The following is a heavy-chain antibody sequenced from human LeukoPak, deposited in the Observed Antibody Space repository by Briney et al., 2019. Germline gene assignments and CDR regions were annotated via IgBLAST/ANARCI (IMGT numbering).Heavy chain of an antibody. Sequence: SETLSLTCTVSAGSISHYYWSWIRQLAGKGLEWIGRIISSGSTTYNPSLKSRVTMSVDPAKNQFSLILSPGTAADTPCYSCGRDRAASRNFDYWGQGTLVTVSS. CDR1: AGSISHYY. CDR2: IISSGST. J-gene: IGHJ4*01. D-gene: IGHD6-25*01. CDR3: GRDRAASRNFDY. V-gene: IGHV4-4*07.